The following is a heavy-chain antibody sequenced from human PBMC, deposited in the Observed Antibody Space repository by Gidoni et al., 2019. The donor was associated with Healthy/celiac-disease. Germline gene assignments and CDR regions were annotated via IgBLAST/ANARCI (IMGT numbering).Heavy chain of an antibody. CDR3: ARARRYSGYEYDY. Sequence: VQLQQWGAGLLKPSETLSLTCAVHGGSFSGYYWSWIRQPPGKGLEWIGEINHSGSTNYNPSLKSRVTISVDTSKNQFSLKLSSVTAADTAVYYCARARRYSGYEYDYWGQGTLVTVSS. J-gene: IGHJ4*02. D-gene: IGHD5-12*01. V-gene: IGHV4-34*01. CDR2: INHSGST. CDR1: GGSFSGYY.